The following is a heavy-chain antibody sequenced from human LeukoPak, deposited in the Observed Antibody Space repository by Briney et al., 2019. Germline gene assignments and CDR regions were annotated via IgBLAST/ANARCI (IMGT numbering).Heavy chain of an antibody. CDR2: MNPNSGNT. Sequence: ASVKVSCKASGYTFTSYDINRVRQATGPGLEWMGWMNPNSGNTGYAQKFQGRVTMTRNTSISTAYMELSSLRSEDTAVYYCARGSYMKMAGATGYWFDPWGQGTLVTISS. V-gene: IGHV1-8*01. CDR1: GYTFTSYD. D-gene: IGHD1-26*01. CDR3: ARGSYMKMAGATGYWFDP. J-gene: IGHJ5*02.